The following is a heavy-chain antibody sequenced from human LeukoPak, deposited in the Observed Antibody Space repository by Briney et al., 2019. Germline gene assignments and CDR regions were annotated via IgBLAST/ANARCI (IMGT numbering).Heavy chain of an antibody. D-gene: IGHD6-19*01. V-gene: IGHV4-59*08. J-gene: IGHJ5*02. CDR3: ATSSGWLNWFDP. CDR2: IYYSGST. CDR1: GGSISSYY. Sequence: PSETLSLTCTVSGGSISSYYWSWIRQPPGKALEWIGYIYYSGSTNYNPSLKSRVTISVDTSKNQFSLKLSSVTAADTAVYYCATSSGWLNWFDPWGQGTLVTVSS.